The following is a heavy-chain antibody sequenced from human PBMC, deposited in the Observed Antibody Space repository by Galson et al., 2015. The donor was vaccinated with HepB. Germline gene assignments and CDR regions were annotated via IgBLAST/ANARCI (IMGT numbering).Heavy chain of an antibody. V-gene: IGHV3-21*01. CDR1: GFTFSSYS. CDR2: ISSTSISI. Sequence: SLRLSCAASGFTFSSYSMNWVRQAPGKGLEWVSSISSTSISIYYADSVNGRFTISRDNAKNSLYLQMNSLRAEDTAVYYCARRTTSGSDYWGQGTLVTVSS. CDR3: ARRTTSGSDY. J-gene: IGHJ4*02. D-gene: IGHD6-19*01.